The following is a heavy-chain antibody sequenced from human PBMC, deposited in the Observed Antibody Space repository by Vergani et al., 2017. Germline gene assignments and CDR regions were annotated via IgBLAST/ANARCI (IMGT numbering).Heavy chain of an antibody. D-gene: IGHD3-10*01. CDR3: ARKPAMVGGVIRGKYNDGMDV. V-gene: IGHV4-61*02. J-gene: IGHJ6*02. CDR1: GGSISSDTYS. Sequence: QVQLQESGPGLVKPSQTLSLTCTVSGGSISSDTYSWSWIRQPAGKGLEWIGRIYSSGSTNYNPSLKSRVTISVDTSKNQFSLKLSSVTAADTAVYYCARKPAMVGGVIRGKYNDGMDVWGQGTTVTVSS. CDR2: IYSSGST.